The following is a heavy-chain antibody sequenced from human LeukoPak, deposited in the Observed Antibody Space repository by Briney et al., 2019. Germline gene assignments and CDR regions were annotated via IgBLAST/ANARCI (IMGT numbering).Heavy chain of an antibody. D-gene: IGHD3-22*01. Sequence: QPGGSLRLSCAASGFTFSSYSMNWVRQAPGKGLEWVSYISSSSSTIYYADSVKGRFTISRDNAKNSLYLQMNSLRAEDTAVYYCARDSPRDYYDSSGAIDYWGQGTLVTVSS. CDR2: ISSSSSTI. J-gene: IGHJ4*02. CDR1: GFTFSSYS. CDR3: ARDSPRDYYDSSGAIDY. V-gene: IGHV3-48*01.